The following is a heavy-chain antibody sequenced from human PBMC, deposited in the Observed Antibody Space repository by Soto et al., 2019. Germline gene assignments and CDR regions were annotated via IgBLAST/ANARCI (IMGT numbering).Heavy chain of an antibody. J-gene: IGHJ4*02. CDR2: INAGYGNT. D-gene: IGHD7-27*01. CDR3: ARDTGDGTFDF. V-gene: IGHV1-3*01. CDR1: GYTFSSYA. Sequence: VQLVESGGGLVQPGGSLRLSCAASGYTFSSYAMHWVRQAPGQRLEWMGWINAGYGNTKSSQKFQDRVTISRDTSASTAYMELTSLRSEDTAVYYCARDTGDGTFDFWGQGTLVTVSS.